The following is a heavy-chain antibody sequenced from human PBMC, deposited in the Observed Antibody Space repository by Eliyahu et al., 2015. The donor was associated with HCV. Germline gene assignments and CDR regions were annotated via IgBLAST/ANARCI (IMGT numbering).Heavy chain of an antibody. CDR1: GFSFGSXA. CDR3: AKDRGNWGYWYFDR. V-gene: IGHV3-23*01. Sequence: EVQLLESGGGLVQPGGSLRLSCAXSGFSFGSXAXXWVRQAXGKGXEWVSAISGRDGRXNYADSVKGRFTISRDNSKDTLYLEINDLRGEDTAVYYCAKDRGNWGYWYFDRWGRGTLVTVAS. J-gene: IGHJ2*01. D-gene: IGHD7-27*01. CDR2: ISGRDGRX.